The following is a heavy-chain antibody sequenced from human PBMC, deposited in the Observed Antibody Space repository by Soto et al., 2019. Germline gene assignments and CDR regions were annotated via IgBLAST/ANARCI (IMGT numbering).Heavy chain of an antibody. V-gene: IGHV3-66*01. CDR1: GFTVSSNY. J-gene: IGHJ6*03. Sequence: GGSLRLSCAASGFTVSSNYMSWVRQAPGKGLEWVSVIYSGGSTYYADSVKGRFTISRDNSKNTLYLQMNSLRAEDTAVYYCARDVLFGDGVCYTCPDYYYYMDVWGKGTTVTVSS. D-gene: IGHD2-8*01. CDR3: ARDVLFGDGVCYTCPDYYYYMDV. CDR2: IYSGGST.